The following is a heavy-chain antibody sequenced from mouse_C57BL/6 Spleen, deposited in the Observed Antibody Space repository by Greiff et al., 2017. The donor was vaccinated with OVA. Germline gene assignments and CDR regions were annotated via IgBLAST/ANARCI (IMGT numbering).Heavy chain of an antibody. CDR3: ARVRPNDYDGDWYFDV. J-gene: IGHJ1*03. Sequence: QVQLQQSGAELVKPGASVTLSCKASGYTFTSYWMQWVKQRPGQGLAWIGEIDPSDSYTNYNQKFKGKATLTVDTATCTAHMQLSSLTSEAAAVYYYARVRPNDYDGDWYFDVWGTGTTVTASS. CDR2: IDPSDSYT. CDR1: GYTFTSYW. V-gene: IGHV1-50*01. D-gene: IGHD2-4*01.